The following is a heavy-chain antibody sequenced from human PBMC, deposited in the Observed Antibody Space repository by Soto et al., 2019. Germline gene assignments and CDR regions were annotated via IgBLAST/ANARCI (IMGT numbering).Heavy chain of an antibody. CDR2: ITSSGSSI. Sequence: GGSLRLSCAASGFTFSDYYMSWIRQAPGKGLEWVSYITSSGSSIYYADSVKGRFTISRDNAKNSLYLQMDSLRAEDTAVYYCARDKGQLVPADGYWGQGTLVTVSS. D-gene: IGHD6-6*01. CDR1: GFTFSDYY. CDR3: ARDKGQLVPADGY. J-gene: IGHJ4*02. V-gene: IGHV3-11*01.